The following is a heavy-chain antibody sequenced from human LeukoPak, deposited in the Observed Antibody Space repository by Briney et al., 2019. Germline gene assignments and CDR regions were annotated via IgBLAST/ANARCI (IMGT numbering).Heavy chain of an antibody. V-gene: IGHV3-33*08. CDR1: GFTFSSYW. CDR2: IWYDGSDK. D-gene: IGHD6-6*01. Sequence: GGSLRLSCAASGFTFSSYWMHWVRQAPGKGLEWVAIIWYDGSDKYYADSVKGRFTVSRDNSKNTLHLQVNSLRAEDTAVYYCARDRGTTSSAGYYFDTWGQGALVTVSS. CDR3: ARDRGTTSSAGYYFDT. J-gene: IGHJ4*02.